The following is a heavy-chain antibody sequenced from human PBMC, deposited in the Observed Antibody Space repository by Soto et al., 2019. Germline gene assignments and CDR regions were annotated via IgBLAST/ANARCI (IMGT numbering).Heavy chain of an antibody. Sequence: SETLSLTCTVSGGSISSSSYYWGWIRQPPGKGLEWIGSIYYSGSTYYNPSLKSRVTISVGTSKNQFSLKLSSVTAADTAVYYCARHEPPPSGRHNHAFDIWGQGTMVTVSS. D-gene: IGHD5-12*01. V-gene: IGHV4-39*01. CDR1: GGSISSSSYY. J-gene: IGHJ3*02. CDR2: IYYSGST. CDR3: ARHEPPPSGRHNHAFDI.